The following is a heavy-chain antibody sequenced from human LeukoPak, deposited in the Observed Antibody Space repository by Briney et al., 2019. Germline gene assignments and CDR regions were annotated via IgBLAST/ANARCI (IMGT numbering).Heavy chain of an antibody. D-gene: IGHD2-2*01. J-gene: IGHJ5*02. CDR1: GGSFSGYY. CDR2: INHRGST. CDR3: ARGVSSTGNWFDP. Sequence: SETLSLTCAVYGGSFSGYYWGWIRQPPGKGLEWIGEINHRGSTNYNPSLKSRVTISVDTSKNQFSLKLSSVTAADTAVYYCARGVSSTGNWFDPLGPGNPGHRLL. V-gene: IGHV4-34*01.